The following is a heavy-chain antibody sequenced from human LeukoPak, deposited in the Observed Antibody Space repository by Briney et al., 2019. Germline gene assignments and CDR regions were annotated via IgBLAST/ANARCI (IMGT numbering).Heavy chain of an antibody. J-gene: IGHJ6*02. CDR3: AREYVTTIYYYYYGMDV. V-gene: IGHV1-46*01. CDR2: INPSGGST. Sequence: ASVTVSCKASGYTFTSYYMHWVRQAPGQGLEWMGIINPSGGSTSYAQKFQGRVTITRDTSTSTVYMELSSLRSEDTAVYYCAREYVTTIYYYYYGMDVWGQGTTVTVSS. CDR1: GYTFTSYY. D-gene: IGHD4-11*01.